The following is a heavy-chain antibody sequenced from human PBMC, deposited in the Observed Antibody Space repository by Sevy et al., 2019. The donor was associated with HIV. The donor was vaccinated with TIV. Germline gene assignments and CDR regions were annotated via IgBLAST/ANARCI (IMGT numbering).Heavy chain of an antibody. CDR2: ISYDGSNK. Sequence: GGSLRLSCAASGFTFSSYGMHWVRQAPGKGLEWVAVISYDGSNKYYADSVKGRFTISRDNSKNTLYLQMNSLRAEDTAVYYCAKKLELWNYFDYWGQGTLVTVSS. V-gene: IGHV3-30*18. CDR1: GFTFSSYG. CDR3: AKKLELWNYFDY. D-gene: IGHD1-7*01. J-gene: IGHJ4*02.